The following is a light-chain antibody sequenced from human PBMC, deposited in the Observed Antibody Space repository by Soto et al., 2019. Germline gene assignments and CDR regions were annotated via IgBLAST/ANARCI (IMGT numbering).Light chain of an antibody. J-gene: IGKJ2*01. Sequence: DIQMTQSPSSLSASVGDRVTITCRASQGISNYLAWYQQKPGKVPKLLIYAASTLQSGVPSRFSDSGSGTDFTLTIRSLQPEDVATYYCQKYKRAPYTFGQGTKLEIK. V-gene: IGKV1-27*01. CDR1: QGISNY. CDR2: AAS. CDR3: QKYKRAPYT.